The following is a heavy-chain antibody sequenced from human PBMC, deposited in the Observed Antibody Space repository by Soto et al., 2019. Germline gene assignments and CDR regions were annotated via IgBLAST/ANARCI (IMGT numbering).Heavy chain of an antibody. CDR1: GFTFSSYS. J-gene: IGHJ6*02. V-gene: IGHV3-21*01. Sequence: PGGSLRLSCAASGFTFSSYSMNWVRQAPGKGLEWVSSISSSSSYVYYADSVKGRFTISRDNAKNSLYLQMNSLRAEDTAVYYCARGQRRGGILEWLLRHYYYYGMDVWGQGTTVTVSS. CDR2: ISSSSSYV. CDR3: ARGQRRGGILEWLLRHYYYYGMDV. D-gene: IGHD3-3*01.